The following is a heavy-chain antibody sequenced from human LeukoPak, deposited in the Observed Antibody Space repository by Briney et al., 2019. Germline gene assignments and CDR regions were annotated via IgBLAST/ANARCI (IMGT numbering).Heavy chain of an antibody. CDR2: IYYSGST. CDR3: ARTLITMVRGVHKYYFDY. J-gene: IGHJ4*02. D-gene: IGHD3-10*01. CDR1: GGSISSGGYY. V-gene: IGHV4-31*03. Sequence: SQTLSLTCTVSGGSISSGGYYWSWIRQHPGKGLEWIGYIYYSGSTYYNPSLKSRVTISVDTSKNQFSLKLSSVTAADTAVYYCARTLITMVRGVHKYYFDYWGQETLVTVSS.